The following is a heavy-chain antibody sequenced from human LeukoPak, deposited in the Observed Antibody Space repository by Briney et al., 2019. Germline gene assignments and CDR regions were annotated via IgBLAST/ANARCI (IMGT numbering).Heavy chain of an antibody. D-gene: IGHD3-9*01. V-gene: IGHV5-10-1*01. CDR1: GYSFTSNW. Sequence: TGESLKISCKGSGYSFTSNWISWVRQMPGKGLEWMGRIDPSDSYTNYSPSFQGHVTISADKSISAAYLQWSSLKASDTAMYYCARHVSDILTRGLSLSEMDVWGQGTTVTVSS. CDR2: IDPSDSYT. CDR3: ARHVSDILTRGLSLSEMDV. J-gene: IGHJ6*02.